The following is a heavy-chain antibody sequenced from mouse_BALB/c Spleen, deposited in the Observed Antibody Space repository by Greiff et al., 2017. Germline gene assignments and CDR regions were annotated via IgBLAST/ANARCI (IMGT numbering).Heavy chain of an antibody. J-gene: IGHJ1*01. Sequence: EVQLQQSGTVLARPGASVKMSCKASGYTFTSYWMHWVKQRPGQGLEWIGAIYPGNSDTSYNQKFKGKAKLTAVTSTSTAYMELSSLTNEDSAVYYCTTAAVVATDWYFDVWGAGTTVTVSS. CDR1: GYTFTSYW. D-gene: IGHD1-1*01. CDR3: TTAAVVATDWYFDV. CDR2: IYPGNSDT. V-gene: IGHV1-5*01.